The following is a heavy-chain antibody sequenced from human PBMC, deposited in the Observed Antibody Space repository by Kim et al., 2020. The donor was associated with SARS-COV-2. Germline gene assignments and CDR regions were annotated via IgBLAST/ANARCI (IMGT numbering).Heavy chain of an antibody. CDR3: ARDKMTTVFYYGMDV. J-gene: IGHJ6*02. V-gene: IGHV1-69*04. Sequence: KFQGRVTITADKSTSTAYMELSSLRSEDTAVYYCARDKMTTVFYYGMDVWGQGTTVTVSS. D-gene: IGHD4-17*01.